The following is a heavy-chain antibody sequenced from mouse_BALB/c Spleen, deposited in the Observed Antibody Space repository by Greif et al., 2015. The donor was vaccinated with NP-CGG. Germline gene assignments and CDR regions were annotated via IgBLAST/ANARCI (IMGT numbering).Heavy chain of an antibody. D-gene: IGHD2-1*01. CDR1: GYTFTSYT. CDR3: ASLYGNSLAY. V-gene: IGHV1-4*02. CDR2: INPSSGYT. Sequence: VQLQQSAAELARPGASVKMSCKASGYTFTSYTMHWVKQRPGQGLEWIGYINPSSGYTEYNQKFKDKTTLTADKSSSTAYMQLSRLTSEDSAVYYCASLYGNSLAYWGQGTLVTVSA. J-gene: IGHJ3*01.